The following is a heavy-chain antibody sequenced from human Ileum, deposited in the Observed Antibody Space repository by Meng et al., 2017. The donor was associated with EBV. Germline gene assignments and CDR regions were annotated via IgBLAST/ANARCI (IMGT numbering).Heavy chain of an antibody. CDR3: VRGGGYYFDY. CDR2: INSAGSST. D-gene: IGHD3-16*01. V-gene: IGHV3-74*01. Sequence: EGQWVGSGGGLVQPVGALRSSFAGSGFTFSSYWMHWVRQAPGKGLVWVSRINSAGSSTSYADYVKGRFTISRDNAKNTLYLQMNSLRAADTAVYYCVRGGGYYFDYWGQGTLVTVSS. CDR1: GFTFSSYW. J-gene: IGHJ4*02.